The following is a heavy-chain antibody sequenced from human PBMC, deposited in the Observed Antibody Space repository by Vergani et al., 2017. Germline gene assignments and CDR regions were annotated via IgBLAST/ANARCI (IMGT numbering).Heavy chain of an antibody. J-gene: IGHJ5*02. CDR3: VRTVAVWFGKTKEGGWFDP. Sequence: QVQLQESGPGLVKPSQTLSLTCTVSGGSISSGSYYWGWIRQPPGRGLEWIGSIYHTGSAYYNPSLKSRVTVSVATSMNQVSLKLNSVTAADTAVYYCVRTVAVWFGKTKEGGWFDPWGQGTLVTVTS. CDR1: GGSISSGSYY. V-gene: IGHV4-39*07. D-gene: IGHD3-10*01. CDR2: IYHTGSA.